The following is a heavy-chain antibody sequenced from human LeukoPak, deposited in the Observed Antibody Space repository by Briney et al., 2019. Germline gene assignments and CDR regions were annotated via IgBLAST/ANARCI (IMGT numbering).Heavy chain of an antibody. V-gene: IGHV3-74*01. CDR1: GLSFRRYW. J-gene: IGHJ4*02. Sequence: GGSVSLSHAASGLSFRRYWMLWVRQAPGRGLVWVSRINSDGSSTSYADSVKGRFTVSRDNDKNTLYLQMKSLRAEDTAVYYCARDDDWNFDYWGQGTLVTVSS. CDR3: ARDDDWNFDY. CDR2: INSDGSST. D-gene: IGHD1-1*01.